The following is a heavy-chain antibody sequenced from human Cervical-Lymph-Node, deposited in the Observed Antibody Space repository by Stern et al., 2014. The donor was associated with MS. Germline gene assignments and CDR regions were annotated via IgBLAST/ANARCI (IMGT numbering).Heavy chain of an antibody. CDR3: ARDSGGNYYDSSGYHNDAFDI. V-gene: IGHV3-21*01. CDR2: ISSSSSYI. Sequence: EVQLVESGGGLVKPGGSLRLSCAASGFTFSSYSMNWVRQAPGKGLEWVSSISSSSSYIYSADSVKGRFTISSAQAKDSLYLQMNSLRAEDTAVYYCARDSGGNYYDSSGYHNDAFDIWGQGTMVTVSS. CDR1: GFTFSSYS. D-gene: IGHD3-22*01. J-gene: IGHJ3*02.